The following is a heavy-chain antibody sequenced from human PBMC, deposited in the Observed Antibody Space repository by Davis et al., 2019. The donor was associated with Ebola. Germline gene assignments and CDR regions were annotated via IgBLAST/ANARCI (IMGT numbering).Heavy chain of an antibody. CDR3: AKDLGGRRWLQLRGDY. D-gene: IGHD5-24*01. J-gene: IGHJ4*02. V-gene: IGHV3-23*01. CDR1: GFTFSSYA. Sequence: GESLKISCAASGFTFSSYAMSWVRQAPGKGLEWVSAISGSGGSTYYADSVKGRFTISRDNSKNTLYLQMNSLRAEDTAVYYCAKDLGGRRWLQLRGDYWGQGTLVTVSS. CDR2: ISGSGGST.